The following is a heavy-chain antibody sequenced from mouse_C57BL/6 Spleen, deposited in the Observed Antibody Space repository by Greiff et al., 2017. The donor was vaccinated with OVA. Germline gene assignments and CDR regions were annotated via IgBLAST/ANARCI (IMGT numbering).Heavy chain of an antibody. V-gene: IGHV2-2*01. CDR2: IWSGGST. CDR1: GFSLTSYG. D-gene: IGHD2-5*01. CDR3: ARNRGYSNYFDY. Sequence: QVQLKESGPGLVQPSQSLSITCTVSGFSLTSYGVHWVRKSPGKGLEWLGVIWSGGSTDYKAAFISRLSISKDNSKSQVFFKMNSLQADDTAIYYCARNRGYSNYFDYWGQGTTLTVSS. J-gene: IGHJ2*01.